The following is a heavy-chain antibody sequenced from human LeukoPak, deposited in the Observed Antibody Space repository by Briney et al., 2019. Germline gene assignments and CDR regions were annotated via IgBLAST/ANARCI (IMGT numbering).Heavy chain of an antibody. CDR2: VSGSGGST. V-gene: IGHV3-23*01. CDR1: GFTFSSYA. J-gene: IGHJ4*02. Sequence: GGSLRLSCAASGFTFSSYAMSWVRQAPGKGLEWVSAVSGSGGSTYYADSVKGRFTISRDNSKNTLYLQMNSLRAEDTAVYYCAKPPVLRFLEWFTYVDYWGQGTLVAVSS. CDR3: AKPPVLRFLEWFTYVDY. D-gene: IGHD3-3*01.